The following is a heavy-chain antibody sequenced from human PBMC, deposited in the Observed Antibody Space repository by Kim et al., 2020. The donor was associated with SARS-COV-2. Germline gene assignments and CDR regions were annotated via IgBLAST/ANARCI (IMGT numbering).Heavy chain of an antibody. D-gene: IGHD5-18*01. Sequence: SETLSLTCAVYSGSFNGYFWTWIRQSAGKGLEWIGEVNHSGTTNYNPSLRGRITISVDTSKNQYSLQVASVTAADTAIYYCARSWMQGSRGGQNDALDFWGQGKMGHVSS. J-gene: IGHJ3*01. CDR2: VNHSGTT. V-gene: IGHV4-34*01. CDR3: ARSWMQGSRGGQNDALDF. CDR1: SGSFNGYF.